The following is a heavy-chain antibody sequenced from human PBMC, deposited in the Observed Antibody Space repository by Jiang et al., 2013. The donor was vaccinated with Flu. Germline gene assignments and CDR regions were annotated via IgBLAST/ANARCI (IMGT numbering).Heavy chain of an antibody. D-gene: IGHD4-23*01. J-gene: IGHJ4*02. CDR1: GFSISSYW. CDR3: VREIGGQRSY. CDR2: IKQDGSEK. V-gene: IGHV3-7*01. Sequence: SGGGLVQPGGSLRLSCVASGFSISSYWVTWVRQAPGKGLEWVANIKQDGSEKNYVDSVKGRFTISRDNAKNSVDLQMNSLRDEDTAIYYCVREIGGQRSYWGPGTRVTVSS.